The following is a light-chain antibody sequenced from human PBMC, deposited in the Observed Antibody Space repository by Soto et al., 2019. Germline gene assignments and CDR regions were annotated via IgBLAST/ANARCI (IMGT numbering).Light chain of an antibody. Sequence: DIPMTQSPSALSASVGDRVTITCRASQNIKKYLNWYRQKPGKAPDLLIYTASSLQVGFPSRFSGSGSGTDFSLTITSLQPEDSAIYFCQQSFSAPLTFGGGTKVEIK. CDR2: TAS. J-gene: IGKJ4*01. CDR3: QQSFSAPLT. V-gene: IGKV1-39*01. CDR1: QNIKKY.